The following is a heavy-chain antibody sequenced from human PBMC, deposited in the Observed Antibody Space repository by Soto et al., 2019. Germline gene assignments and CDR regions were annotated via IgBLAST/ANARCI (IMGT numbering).Heavy chain of an antibody. Sequence: PSETLSLTCTVSGGSISSGGYYWGWIRQHPGKGLEWIGYIYYSGSTYYNPSLKSRVTISVDTSKNQFSLKLSSVTAADTAVYYCARHLVGVAARQANHAFDIWGHGTMVTVSS. V-gene: IGHV4-31*03. CDR1: GGSISSGGYY. CDR3: ARHLVGVAARQANHAFDI. J-gene: IGHJ3*02. CDR2: IYYSGST. D-gene: IGHD2-15*01.